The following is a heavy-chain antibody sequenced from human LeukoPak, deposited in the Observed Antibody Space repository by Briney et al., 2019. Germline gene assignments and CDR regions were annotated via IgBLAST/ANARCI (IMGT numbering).Heavy chain of an antibody. D-gene: IGHD6-19*01. CDR1: GGSISSSSYY. V-gene: IGHV4-39*01. J-gene: IGHJ3*02. CDR3: ARHSLYSSGYAFDI. Sequence: PSETLSLTCTVSGGSISSSSYYWGWIRQPPGKGLEWIRSIYYSGSTYYNPSLKSRVTISVDTSKNQFSLKLSSVTAADTAVYYCARHSLYSSGYAFDIWGQGTMVTVSS. CDR2: IYYSGST.